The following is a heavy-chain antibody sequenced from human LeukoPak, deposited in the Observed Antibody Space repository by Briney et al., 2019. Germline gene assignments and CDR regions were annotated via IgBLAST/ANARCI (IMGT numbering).Heavy chain of an antibody. CDR1: GFTVSSNY. Sequence: GGSLRLSCAASGFTVSSNYMSWVRQAPGKGLEWVSVIYSGGSTYYADSVKGRFTISRDNSKNTLYLQMNSLRAEDTAVYYCARDTTLYYYGSGSLDYWGQGTLVTVSS. CDR2: IYSGGST. D-gene: IGHD3-10*01. J-gene: IGHJ4*02. CDR3: ARDTTLYYYGSGSLDY. V-gene: IGHV3-66*01.